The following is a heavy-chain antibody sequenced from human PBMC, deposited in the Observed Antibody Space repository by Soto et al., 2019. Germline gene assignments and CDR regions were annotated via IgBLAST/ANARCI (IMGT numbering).Heavy chain of an antibody. V-gene: IGHV3-23*01. CDR3: AKEGYDSGWYWES. CDR1: DSRLGGLA. Sequence: EVQLLESGEGWDSPGGPLSLPGPPPDSRLGGLAWGWVGRGPGKGLEFVSSITRSGSEAFYADSVKGRFTMSRDNSKNMLFLQMNSLRAEDTAVYYCAKEGYDSGWYWESWGQGALVTVS. D-gene: IGHD6-19*01. J-gene: IGHJ1*01. CDR2: ITRSGSEA.